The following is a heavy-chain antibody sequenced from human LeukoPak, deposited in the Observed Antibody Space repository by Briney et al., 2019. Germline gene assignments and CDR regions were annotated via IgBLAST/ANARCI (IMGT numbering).Heavy chain of an antibody. CDR2: VKQDGSEK. D-gene: IGHD6-6*01. J-gene: IGHJ4*02. CDR3: ATGGAAHLFDY. CDR1: GFTFSSHW. Sequence: PGGSLRLSCAASGFTFSSHWMIWVRQAPGKGLEWVANVKQDGSEKYYVDSVKGRFTISRVNAKNSLYLQMNSLRVEDTAVYYCATGGAAHLFDYWGQGTLVTVSS. V-gene: IGHV3-7*01.